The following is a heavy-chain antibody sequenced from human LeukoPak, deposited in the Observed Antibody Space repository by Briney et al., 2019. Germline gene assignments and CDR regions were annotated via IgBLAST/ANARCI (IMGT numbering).Heavy chain of an antibody. D-gene: IGHD1-26*01. CDR2: INPNTGGT. CDR3: ARDPRGSYYLDY. J-gene: IGHJ4*02. V-gene: IGHV1-2*02. CDR1: GYTFTSYY. Sequence: ASVKVSCKASGYTFTSYYIHWVRQAPGQGLEWMGSINPNTGGTKYAQNFQGRVAMTRDTSTNTAYMELTRLVSDDTAVNYCARDPRGSYYLDYWGQGTLVTVSS.